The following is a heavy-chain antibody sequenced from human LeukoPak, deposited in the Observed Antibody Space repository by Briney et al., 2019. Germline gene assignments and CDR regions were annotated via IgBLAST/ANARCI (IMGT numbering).Heavy chain of an antibody. Sequence: PGGSLTLSCAASGFIVSSNYMSWVRQAPGKGLEWVSSIYSGGRTYYADSVKGRFPISRDNSKNTLYLQMNSLRAEDTAVYYCARGGEAESGSYYFDYCGQGTLVTVSS. V-gene: IGHV3-53*01. CDR2: IYSGGRT. D-gene: IGHD1-26*01. CDR3: ARGGEAESGSYYFDY. J-gene: IGHJ4*02. CDR1: GFIVSSNY.